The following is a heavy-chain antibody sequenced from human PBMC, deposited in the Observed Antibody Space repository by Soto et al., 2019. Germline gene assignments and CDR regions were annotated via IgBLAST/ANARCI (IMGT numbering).Heavy chain of an antibody. V-gene: IGHV3-7*01. CDR2: IKQDGSEK. Sequence: GGSLRLSCAASGFTFSSYWMSWVRQAPGKGLEWVANIKQDGSEKYYVDSVKGRFTISRDNAKNSLYLQMNSLRAEDTAVYYCARETGLITGDRKGYFDYWGQGTLVTVSS. CDR3: ARETGLITGDRKGYFDY. D-gene: IGHD7-27*01. CDR1: GFTFSSYW. J-gene: IGHJ4*02.